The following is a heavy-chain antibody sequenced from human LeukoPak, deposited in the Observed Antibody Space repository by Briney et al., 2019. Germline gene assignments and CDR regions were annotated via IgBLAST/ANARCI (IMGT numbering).Heavy chain of an antibody. J-gene: IGHJ4*02. Sequence: GRSLRLSCAASGFTFSSYGMHWVRQAPGKGLEWVAVISYDGSNKYYADSVKGRFTISRDNSKNTLYPQMNSLRAEDTAVYYCARVGGWSRRYFDYWGQGTLVTVSS. V-gene: IGHV3-30*03. D-gene: IGHD6-19*01. CDR1: GFTFSSYG. CDR3: ARVGGWSRRYFDY. CDR2: ISYDGSNK.